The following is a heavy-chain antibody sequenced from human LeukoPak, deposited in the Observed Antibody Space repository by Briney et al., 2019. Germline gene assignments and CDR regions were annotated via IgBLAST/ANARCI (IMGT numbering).Heavy chain of an antibody. CDR3: ARLQLLWFGELAG. Sequence: SETLSLTCTVSGGSISSSSYYWGWIRQPPGKGLEWIGSIYYSGSTYYNPSLKSRVTISVDASKNQFSLKLSSVTAADTAVCYCARLQLLWFGELAGWGQGTLVTVSS. J-gene: IGHJ4*02. CDR2: IYYSGST. CDR1: GGSISSSSYY. D-gene: IGHD3-10*01. V-gene: IGHV4-39*01.